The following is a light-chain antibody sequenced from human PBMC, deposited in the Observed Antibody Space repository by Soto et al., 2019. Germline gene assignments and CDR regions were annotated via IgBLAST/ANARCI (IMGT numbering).Light chain of an antibody. CDR3: QQGYSISWT. CDR2: GAS. CDR1: QSISSY. Sequence: DIQMPQSPSSLSASVGDRVTITCRASQSISSYLNWYQQRPGKAPKVLIYGASTLQSGVPSMFSGSGSGTEFTLTISSLQPEDFATYYCQQGYSISWTFGQGTKVDIK. J-gene: IGKJ1*01. V-gene: IGKV1-39*01.